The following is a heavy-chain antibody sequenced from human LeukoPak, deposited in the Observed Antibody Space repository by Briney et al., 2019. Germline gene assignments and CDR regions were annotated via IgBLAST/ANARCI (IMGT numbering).Heavy chain of an antibody. Sequence: PSETLSLTCTVSGGSISSYYWSWIRQPPGKGLEWIGYIYYSGSTNYNPSLKSRVTISVDTSKNQFSLKLRSVTAADTAVYYCAGGGYYGSGSDFRFDPWGQGTLVTVSS. CDR1: GGSISSYY. CDR3: AGGGYYGSGSDFRFDP. D-gene: IGHD3-10*01. CDR2: IYYSGST. V-gene: IGHV4-59*01. J-gene: IGHJ5*02.